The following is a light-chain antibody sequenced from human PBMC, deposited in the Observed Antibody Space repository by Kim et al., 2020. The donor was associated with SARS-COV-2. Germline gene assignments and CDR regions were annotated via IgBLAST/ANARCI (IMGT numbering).Light chain of an antibody. J-gene: IGKJ2*01. Sequence: VSPGESATLSCRASQSVGSNLAWYHQRPGQAPRLLISGASTRATGVPARFSGSGSGTEFTLTISSPQSEDFAVYYCQQYNRWPPYIFGQGTKLEI. CDR2: GAS. V-gene: IGKV3-15*01. CDR1: QSVGSN. CDR3: QQYNRWPPYI.